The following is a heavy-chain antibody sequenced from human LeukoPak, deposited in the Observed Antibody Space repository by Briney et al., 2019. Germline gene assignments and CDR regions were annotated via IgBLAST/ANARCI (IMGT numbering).Heavy chain of an antibody. CDR1: GFTFSGFW. CDR3: AREGGSHAFDI. V-gene: IGHV3-7*01. D-gene: IGHD1-26*01. Sequence: PGVSLRLSCAASGFTFSGFWMSWLRQAPGQGLEGVANMKQDGSEKYYVDSVKGRFTISRDNAKNSLYLQMNSLRDEDTAVYYCAREGGSHAFDIWGQGTMVTVSS. J-gene: IGHJ3*02. CDR2: MKQDGSEK.